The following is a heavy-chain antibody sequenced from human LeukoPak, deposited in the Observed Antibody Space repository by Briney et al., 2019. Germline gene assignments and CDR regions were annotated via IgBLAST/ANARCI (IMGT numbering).Heavy chain of an antibody. CDR1: GGSISSGSYY. CDR3: ATEIHYPFDY. CDR2: IYTSGST. J-gene: IGHJ4*02. V-gene: IGHV4-61*02. Sequence: PSQTLSLTCTVSGGSISSGSYYWSWIRQPAGKGLEWIGRIYTSGSTNYNPSLKSRVTISVDTSKNQFSLKLSSVTAADTAVYYCATEIHYPFDYWGQGTLVTVSS. D-gene: IGHD1-26*01.